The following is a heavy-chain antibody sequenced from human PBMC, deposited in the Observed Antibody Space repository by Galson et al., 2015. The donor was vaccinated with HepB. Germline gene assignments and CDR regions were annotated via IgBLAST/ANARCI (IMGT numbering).Heavy chain of an antibody. CDR1: GGSISSSSYY. Sequence: TLSLTCTVSGGSISSSSYYWGWIRQPPGKGLEWIGSIYYSGSTYYNPSLKSRVTISVDTSKNQFSLKLSSVTAADTAVYYCARLDRVTTVTTYFDYWGQGTLVTVSS. D-gene: IGHD4-17*01. CDR3: ARLDRVTTVTTYFDY. J-gene: IGHJ4*02. CDR2: IYYSGST. V-gene: IGHV4-39*01.